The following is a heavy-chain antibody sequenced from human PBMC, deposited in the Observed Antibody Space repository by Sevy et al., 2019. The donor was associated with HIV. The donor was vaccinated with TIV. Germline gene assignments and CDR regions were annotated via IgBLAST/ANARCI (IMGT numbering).Heavy chain of an antibody. CDR2: FYYSEST. D-gene: IGHD6-19*01. J-gene: IGHJ4*02. Sequence: SETLSFTCTVSGGSISISSYYWGWIRQPSGKGLEWIGSFYYSESTYYNPSLKSRVTISVDTSKNQFSLKLSSVTAADTAVYYCARAFRAVAGSYYFDYWGQGTLVTVSS. CDR3: ARAFRAVAGSYYFDY. CDR1: GGSISISSYY. V-gene: IGHV4-39*01.